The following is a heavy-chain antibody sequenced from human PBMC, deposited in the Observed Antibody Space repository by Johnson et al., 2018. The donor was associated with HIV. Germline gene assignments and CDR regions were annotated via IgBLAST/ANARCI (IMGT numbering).Heavy chain of an antibody. CDR2: ISYDGSYK. CDR3: ARAGKTVTFDI. D-gene: IGHD1-14*01. Sequence: QVQLVESGGGVVQPGRSLRLSCAASGFTFSTYGMHWVRQAPGKGLGWVAFISYDGSYKYYADSVKGRFTISRDNAKNTLYLQMNSLRAEDTAVYYCARAGKTVTFDIWGQGTMVTVSS. V-gene: IGHV3-30*03. CDR1: GFTFSTYG. J-gene: IGHJ3*02.